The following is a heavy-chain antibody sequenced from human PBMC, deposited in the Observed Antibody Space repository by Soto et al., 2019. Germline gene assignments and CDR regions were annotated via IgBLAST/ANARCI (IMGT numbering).Heavy chain of an antibody. J-gene: IGHJ4*02. V-gene: IGHV3-7*01. Sequence: EVQLLESGGGLVQPGGSLRLSCSASGFNFGSYGMSWVRQAPGKGLEWVANIKQDGSEKYYVDSVKGRFTISRDNARNSLFLEMKSLRSEDTAVYSCVRDRSGSYLEGFDYWGQGTLVTVSS. D-gene: IGHD1-26*01. CDR2: IKQDGSEK. CDR3: VRDRSGSYLEGFDY. CDR1: GFNFGSYG.